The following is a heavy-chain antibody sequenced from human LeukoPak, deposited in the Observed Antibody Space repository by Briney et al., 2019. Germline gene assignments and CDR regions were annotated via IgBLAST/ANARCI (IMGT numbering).Heavy chain of an antibody. Sequence: GASVKVSCKASGYTFTGYYMHWVRQAPGQGLEWMGWINPNSGGTNYAQKFQGRVTMTRNTSISTAYMELSSLRADDTAVYYCASPVFGGLATRGAFDYWGQGTLVTVSS. D-gene: IGHD3-10*01. J-gene: IGHJ4*02. CDR1: GYTFTGYY. V-gene: IGHV1-2*02. CDR3: ASPVFGGLATRGAFDY. CDR2: INPNSGGT.